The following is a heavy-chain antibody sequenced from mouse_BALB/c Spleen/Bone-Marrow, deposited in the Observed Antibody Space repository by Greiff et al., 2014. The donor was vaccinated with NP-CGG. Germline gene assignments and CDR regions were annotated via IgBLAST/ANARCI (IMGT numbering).Heavy chain of an antibody. CDR1: VYSLPSVYR. J-gene: IGHJ2*01. Sequence: EVKLVESGPDLVNPSQSLSLTCPVTVYSLPSVYRWPWLRQFPGPTLEWMGYIHYSGSTNYNPSLKSRISITRDTSKNQFFLQLNSVTTEDTATYYCARIYYGSSYDYWGQGTTLTVSS. CDR2: IHYSGST. CDR3: ARIYYGSSYDY. V-gene: IGHV3-1*02. D-gene: IGHD1-1*01.